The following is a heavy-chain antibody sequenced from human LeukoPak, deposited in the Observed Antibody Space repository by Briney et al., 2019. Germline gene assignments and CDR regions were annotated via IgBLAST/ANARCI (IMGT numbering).Heavy chain of an antibody. Sequence: GGSLRLSCAASGFSFGGYEMNWVRQAPGKGLQWVSYISTTGSTVYYADSVEGRFTISRDNAKNLLYLQMNSLRAEDAAVYYCGKDFPHYYESSHGMDAWGQGTTVTVSS. CDR1: GFSFGGYE. J-gene: IGHJ6*02. CDR3: GKDFPHYYESSHGMDA. CDR2: ISTTGSTV. V-gene: IGHV3-48*03. D-gene: IGHD3-22*01.